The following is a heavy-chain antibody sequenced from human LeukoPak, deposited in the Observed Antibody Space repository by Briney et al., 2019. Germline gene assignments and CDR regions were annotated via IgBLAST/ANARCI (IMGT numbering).Heavy chain of an antibody. CDR3: ARAHLVSVTSAYYFDY. Sequence: PSETLSLTCTVSFDSVSSNRYHWGWVRQSSGKGLEWIANLYHTGTTYYNPSLKSRVSMSVDPSKNQFSLKLTSVTAADTAVYYCARAHLVSVTSAYYFDYWGQGTLVTVSS. CDR1: FDSVSSNRYH. D-gene: IGHD4-17*01. CDR2: LYHTGTT. J-gene: IGHJ4*02. V-gene: IGHV4-39*07.